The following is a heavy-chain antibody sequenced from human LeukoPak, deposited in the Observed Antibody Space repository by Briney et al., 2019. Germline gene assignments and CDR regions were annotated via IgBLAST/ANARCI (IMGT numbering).Heavy chain of an antibody. CDR2: TGGSDDNT. CDR3: TKDLMTGFSSGWYFAY. CDR1: GFSFNGYA. J-gene: IGHJ4*02. D-gene: IGHD6-19*01. Sequence: GGSLRLSCEGSGFSFNGYAMSWVRQAPGKGLEWVAVTGGSDDNTHYGDSVKGRFTTSRDNSANRLFLQMNSLRPDDSALYYCTKDLMTGFSSGWYFAYWGPGTLVSVSS. V-gene: IGHV3-23*01.